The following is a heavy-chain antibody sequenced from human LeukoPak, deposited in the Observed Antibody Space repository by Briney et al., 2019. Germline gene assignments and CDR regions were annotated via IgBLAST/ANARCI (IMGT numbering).Heavy chain of an antibody. J-gene: IGHJ4*02. CDR3: ASSIVYCSSTSCYFN. CDR2: VTPKSGGT. Sequence: ASVKVSCKASGYTFTAYYIHWVRQAPGQGLEWMGGVTPKSGGTSYAQKFQGRVTMTTDTSISTAYMDLSRLRSDDTAVYYCASSIVYCSSTSCYFNWGQGTLVTVSS. D-gene: IGHD2-2*01. V-gene: IGHV1-2*02. CDR1: GYTFTAYY.